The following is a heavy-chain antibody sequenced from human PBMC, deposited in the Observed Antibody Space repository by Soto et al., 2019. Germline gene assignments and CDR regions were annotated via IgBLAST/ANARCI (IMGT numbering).Heavy chain of an antibody. CDR2: IWYDGSNK. CDR3: ARDQSSGWSDYYYYGMDV. J-gene: IGHJ6*02. CDR1: GFTFSSYG. V-gene: IGHV3-33*01. Sequence: GGSLRLSCAASGFTFSSYGMHWVRQAPGKGLEWVAVIWYDGSNKYYADSVKGRFTISRDNSKNTLYLQMNSLRAEDTAVYYCARDQSSGWSDYYYYGMDVWGQGTTVTVSS. D-gene: IGHD6-19*01.